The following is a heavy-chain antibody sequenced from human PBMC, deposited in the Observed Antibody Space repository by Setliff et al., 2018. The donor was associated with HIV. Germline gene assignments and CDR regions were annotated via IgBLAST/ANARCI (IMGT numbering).Heavy chain of an antibody. CDR1: GYTFTSYG. J-gene: IGHJ4*02. Sequence: ASVKVSCKASGYTFTSYGISWVRQAPGKGLEWMGWISAYNGNTNYAQKLQGRVTMTTNTSPSNAYMALRSLRSDDSAVYYCARGPPIVVVTAALLTFDYWGQGTLVTVSS. D-gene: IGHD2-2*01. CDR3: ARGPPIVVVTAALLTFDY. CDR2: ISAYNGNT. V-gene: IGHV1-18*01.